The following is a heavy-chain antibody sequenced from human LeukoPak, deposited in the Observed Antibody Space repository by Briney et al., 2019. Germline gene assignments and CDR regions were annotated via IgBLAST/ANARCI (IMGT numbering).Heavy chain of an antibody. CDR3: ARRSSGWVLSVDY. D-gene: IGHD6-19*01. J-gene: IGHJ4*02. CDR2: INHSGST. CDR1: GGSFSGYY. Sequence: SETLSLTCAVYGGSFSGYYWSWIRQPPGKGLEWIGEINHSGSTNYNPSLKSRVTISVDTSKNQFSLKLSSVTAADTAVYYCARRSSGWVLSVDYWGQGTLVTVSS. V-gene: IGHV4-34*01.